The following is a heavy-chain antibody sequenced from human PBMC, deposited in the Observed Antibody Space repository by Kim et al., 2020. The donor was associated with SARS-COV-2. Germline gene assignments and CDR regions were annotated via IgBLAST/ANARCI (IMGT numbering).Heavy chain of an antibody. J-gene: IGHJ4*02. CDR2: IYYSGST. Sequence: SETLSLTCTVSGGSISSSSYYWGWIRQPPGKGLEWIGSIYYSGSTYYNPSLKSRVTISVDTSKNQFSLKLSSVTAADTAVYYCARLLHGDLYSGSYYWNYWGQGTLVTVSS. CDR3: ARLLHGDLYSGSYYWNY. CDR1: GGSISSSSYY. V-gene: IGHV4-39*01. D-gene: IGHD1-26*01.